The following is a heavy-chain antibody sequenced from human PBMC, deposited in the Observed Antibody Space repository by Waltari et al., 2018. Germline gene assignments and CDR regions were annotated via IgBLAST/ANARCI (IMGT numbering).Heavy chain of an antibody. V-gene: IGHV3-53*01. CDR3: ARKLVLDY. CDR1: GFPVSSNS. D-gene: IGHD6-13*01. Sequence: EVQLVDSGGGLIQPGGSLRLSCAASGFPVSSNSMSWVRQAPGKGLEWVSVSYSGGSTYYADSVKGRFTISRDNSKNTLYLQMNSLRAEDTAVYYCARKLVLDYWGQGTLVTVSS. CDR2: SYSGGST. J-gene: IGHJ4*02.